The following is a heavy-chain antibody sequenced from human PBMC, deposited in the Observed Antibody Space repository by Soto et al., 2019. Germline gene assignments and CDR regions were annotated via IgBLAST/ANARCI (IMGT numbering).Heavy chain of an antibody. D-gene: IGHD2-2*01. CDR3: AIHNEYQLLQYYYYYGMDV. V-gene: IGHV5-51*01. Sequence: GESLKISCKGSGYSFTSYWIGWVRQMPGKGLEWMGIIYPGDSDTRYSPSFQGQVTISADKSISTAYLQWSSLKASDTAMYYCAIHNEYQLLQYYYYYGMDVWGQGTTVTVSS. CDR2: IYPGDSDT. J-gene: IGHJ6*02. CDR1: GYSFTSYW.